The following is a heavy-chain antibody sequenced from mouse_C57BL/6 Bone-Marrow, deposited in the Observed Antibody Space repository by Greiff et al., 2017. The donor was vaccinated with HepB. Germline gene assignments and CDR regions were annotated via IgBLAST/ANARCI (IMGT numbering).Heavy chain of an antibody. V-gene: IGHV5-12*01. Sequence: EVQLQESGGGLVQPGGSLKLSCAASGFTFSDYYMYWVRQTPEKRLEWVAYISNGGGSTYYPDTVKGRFTISRDNAKNTLYLQMSRLKSEDTAMYYCARHEWLLPFDYWGQGTTLTVSS. CDR2: ISNGGGST. J-gene: IGHJ2*01. CDR3: ARHEWLLPFDY. CDR1: GFTFSDYY. D-gene: IGHD2-3*01.